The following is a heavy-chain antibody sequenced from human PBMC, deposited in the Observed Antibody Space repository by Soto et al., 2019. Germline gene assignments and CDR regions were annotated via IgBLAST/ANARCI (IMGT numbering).Heavy chain of an antibody. CDR3: ARVGDRWYVDNQDYYFDY. CDR1: GGSISSGGYY. D-gene: IGHD6-13*01. J-gene: IGHJ4*02. V-gene: IGHV4-31*03. CDR2: IYYSGST. Sequence: PSETLSLTCTVSGGSISSGGYYWSWIRQHPGKGLEWIGYIYYSGSTYYNPSLKSRVTIPVDTSKNQFSLKLSSVTAADTAVYYCARVGDRWYVDNQDYYFDYWGQGTLVTVSS.